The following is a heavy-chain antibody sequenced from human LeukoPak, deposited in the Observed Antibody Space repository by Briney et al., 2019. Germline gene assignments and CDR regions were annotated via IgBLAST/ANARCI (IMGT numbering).Heavy chain of an antibody. CDR2: INHSGST. J-gene: IGHJ4*02. Sequence: SETLSLTCAVYGGSFSGYYWSWIRQPPGKGLEWIGEINHSGSTNYNPSLKSRVTISVDTSKNQFSLKLSSVTAADTAVYYCARRSGKSGYSGYDDAYWGQGTLVTVSS. V-gene: IGHV4-34*01. CDR1: GGSFSGYY. D-gene: IGHD5-12*01. CDR3: ARRSGKSGYSGYDDAY.